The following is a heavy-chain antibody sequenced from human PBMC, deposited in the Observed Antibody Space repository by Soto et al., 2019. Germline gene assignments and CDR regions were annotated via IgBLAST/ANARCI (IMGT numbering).Heavy chain of an antibody. CDR1: GFTFSSYG. D-gene: IGHD3-10*01. CDR3: AREKDLWFGDTPQPFDI. J-gene: IGHJ3*02. V-gene: IGHV3-33*01. Sequence: QVQLVESGGGVVRPGRSLRLSCAASGFTFSSYGMHWVRQAPGKGLEWVAVIWYDGSNKYYADSVKGRFTISRDNSKNTLYLQMNSLRAEDTAVYYCAREKDLWFGDTPQPFDIWGQGTMVTVSS. CDR2: IWYDGSNK.